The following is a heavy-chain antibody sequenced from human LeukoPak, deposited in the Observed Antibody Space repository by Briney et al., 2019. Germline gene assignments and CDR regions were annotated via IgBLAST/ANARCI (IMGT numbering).Heavy chain of an antibody. CDR3: ANYDSSGYGRDLDY. CDR1: GLTFSSYG. Sequence: GGSLRLSCAASGLTFSSYGMHWVRQAPGKGLEWVAFIRYDGSNKYYADSVKGRFTISRDNSKNTLYLQMNSLRAEDTAVYYCANYDSSGYGRDLDYWGQGTLVTVSS. D-gene: IGHD3-22*01. J-gene: IGHJ4*02. CDR2: IRYDGSNK. V-gene: IGHV3-30*02.